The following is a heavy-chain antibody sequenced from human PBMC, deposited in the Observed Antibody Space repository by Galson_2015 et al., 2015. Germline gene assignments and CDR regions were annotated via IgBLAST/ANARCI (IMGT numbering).Heavy chain of an antibody. CDR3: VKDTRQYDVLTVFGPFDS. J-gene: IGHJ4*02. CDR1: GFTFSSYA. D-gene: IGHD3/OR15-3a*01. Sequence: SLRLSCAASGFTFSSYAMSWVRQAPGKGLEWVSGIRGSGGSTYYADSVKGRFTISRDNSKNTLYLQMNSLRAEDTAVYYCVKDTRQYDVLTVFGPFDSWGQGTLVSVSS. CDR2: IRGSGGST. V-gene: IGHV3-23*01.